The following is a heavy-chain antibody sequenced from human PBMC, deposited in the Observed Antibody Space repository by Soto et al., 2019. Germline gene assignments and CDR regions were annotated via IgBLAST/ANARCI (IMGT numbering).Heavy chain of an antibody. V-gene: IGHV3-30*03. CDR3: ARDPKTSGGQHWAFNYFDS. J-gene: IGHJ4*02. Sequence: PLRLPWAASGLAFSDWGMHWVGEAPRTRLAWAAIISGDGSRNFYADSVKGRFTISRDNSKSPLYLQVDSLTPEDAAVYYCARDPKTSGGQHWAFNYFDSWGQGTLVTVSS. CDR1: GLAFSDWG. D-gene: IGHD7-27*01. CDR2: ISGDGSRN.